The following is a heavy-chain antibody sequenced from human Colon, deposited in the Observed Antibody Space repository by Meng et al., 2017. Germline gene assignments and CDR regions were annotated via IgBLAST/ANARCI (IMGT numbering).Heavy chain of an antibody. CDR2: IRQDGSRK. CDR3: VRDFDENDSSGYSDWFDS. CDR1: GFLFNNYW. V-gene: IGHV3-7*01. Sequence: GESLKISCATSGFLFNNYWMSWVRQAPGKGLEWVASIRQDGSRKYSVDSVKGRFTISRDNAAKSLYLQMNSLRAEDTAVYYCVRDFDENDSSGYSDWFDSWGHGTLVTVSS. D-gene: IGHD3-22*01. J-gene: IGHJ5*01.